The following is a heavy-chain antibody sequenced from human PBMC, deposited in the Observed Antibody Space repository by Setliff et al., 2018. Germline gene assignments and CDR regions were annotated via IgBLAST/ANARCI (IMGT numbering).Heavy chain of an antibody. CDR2: RHDNGER. Sequence: SETLSLTCTVSPGSISRHYWSWFRQAPGKGLEWIGYRHDNGERDYNPSLGSRVTISLDTSNNQFSLSLSSVTAADTAVYYCARMSGFQYMDVWGKGTTVTVSS. CDR3: ARMSGFQYMDV. CDR1: PGSISRHY. D-gene: IGHD3-3*01. J-gene: IGHJ6*03. V-gene: IGHV4-59*08.